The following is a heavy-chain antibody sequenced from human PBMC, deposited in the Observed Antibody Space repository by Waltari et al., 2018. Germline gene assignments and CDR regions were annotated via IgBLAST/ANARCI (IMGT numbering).Heavy chain of an antibody. CDR2: IWHDGSNE. CDR3: ASQSTTLFDY. CDR1: GFPFRRFG. J-gene: IGHJ4*02. Sequence: VQLVESGGGVVQPGRSLRLSCADSGFPFRRFGMHWVRQAPGKGLEWVAVIWHDGSNEYYVDSVKGRFTISRDNSKNTLYLQMNSLRAEDSAVYYCASQSTTLFDYWGQGTLVTVSS. D-gene: IGHD2-15*01. V-gene: IGHV3-33*08.